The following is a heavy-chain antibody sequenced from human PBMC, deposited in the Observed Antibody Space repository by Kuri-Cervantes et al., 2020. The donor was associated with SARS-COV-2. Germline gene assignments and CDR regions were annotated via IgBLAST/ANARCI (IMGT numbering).Heavy chain of an antibody. Sequence: GESLKISCAASGFSFSNYGMHWVRQAPGKGLEWAALISFDGNNKYYADSVKGRFTVSRDNSKNTLFLQMNSLRAEDSAVYYCAKQYSGYFYTPCLDWGQGTLVTVSS. CDR1: GFSFSNYG. D-gene: IGHD1-26*01. J-gene: IGHJ4*02. CDR3: AKQYSGYFYTPCLD. V-gene: IGHV3-30*18. CDR2: ISFDGNNK.